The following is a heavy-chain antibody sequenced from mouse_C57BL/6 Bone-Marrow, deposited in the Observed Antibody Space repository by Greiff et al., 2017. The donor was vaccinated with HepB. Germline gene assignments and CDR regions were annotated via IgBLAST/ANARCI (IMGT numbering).Heavy chain of an antibody. V-gene: IGHV1-64*01. CDR2: IHPNSGST. Sequence: QVQLQQPGAELVKPGASVKLSCKASGYTFTSYWMHWVKQRPGQGLEWIGMIHPNSGSTNYNEKFKSKATLTVDKSSSTAYMQLSSLTSEDSAVYYCARGLLRYRYFEVWGTGTTVTVSS. CDR3: ARGLLRYRYFEV. CDR1: GYTFTSYW. D-gene: IGHD1-1*01. J-gene: IGHJ1*03.